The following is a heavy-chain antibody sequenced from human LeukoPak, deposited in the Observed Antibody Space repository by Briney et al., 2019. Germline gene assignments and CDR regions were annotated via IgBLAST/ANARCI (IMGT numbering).Heavy chain of an antibody. CDR1: GFNFNTYG. V-gene: IGHV3-30*18. CDR3: AKGYHIWGSNNFFDY. CDR2: ISPDGNTN. J-gene: IGHJ4*02. D-gene: IGHD3-16*01. Sequence: GGSLRLSCTVSGFNFNTYGMHWVRQAPGKGLEWVAVISPDGNTNYYAHSVKGRFTISRDNSKNTLYLQMNSLRPEDTAVYYCAKGYHIWGSNNFFDYWGRGTLVTVSS.